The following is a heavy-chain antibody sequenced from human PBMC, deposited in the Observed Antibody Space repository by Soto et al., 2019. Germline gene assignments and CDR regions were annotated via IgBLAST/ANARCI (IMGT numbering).Heavy chain of an antibody. Sequence: PSETLSLTCTVSGGSISIGDYYWSWVRQTPGKGLEWIGYIYYTGSTDYNPSLKSRVTISVDTSKNQFSLTLRSVTAADTAVYYCAREISTAGTAPTDYWGQETLVTVS. J-gene: IGHJ4*02. V-gene: IGHV4-30-4*01. CDR3: AREISTAGTAPTDY. CDR2: IYYTGST. D-gene: IGHD6-13*01. CDR1: GGSISIGDYY.